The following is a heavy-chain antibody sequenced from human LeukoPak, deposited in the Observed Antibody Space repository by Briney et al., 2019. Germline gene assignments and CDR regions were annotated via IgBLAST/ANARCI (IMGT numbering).Heavy chain of an antibody. V-gene: IGHV4-59*01. D-gene: IGHD1-26*01. J-gene: IGHJ4*02. Sequence: PSETLSLTCIVSGGSISSYYWSWIRQPPGKGLEWIGYIYYSGSTNYNPSLKSRVTISVDTSKNQFSLKLSSVTAADTAVYYCARVRRGSSNSFDYWGQGTLVTVSS. CDR3: ARVRRGSSNSFDY. CDR2: IYYSGST. CDR1: GGSISSYY.